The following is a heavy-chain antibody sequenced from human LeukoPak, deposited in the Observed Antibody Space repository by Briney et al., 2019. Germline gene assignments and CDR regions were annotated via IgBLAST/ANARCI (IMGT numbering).Heavy chain of an antibody. CDR2: IIPILGIA. D-gene: IGHD5-24*01. CDR1: GYTFTGYY. CDR3: ASSERWLHKANAFDI. J-gene: IGHJ3*02. Sequence: GASVKVSCKASGYTFTGYYMHWVRQAPGQGLEWMGRIIPILGIANYAQKFQGRVTITADKSTSTAYMELSSLRPEDTAVYYCASSERWLHKANAFDIWGQGTMVTVSS. V-gene: IGHV1-69*02.